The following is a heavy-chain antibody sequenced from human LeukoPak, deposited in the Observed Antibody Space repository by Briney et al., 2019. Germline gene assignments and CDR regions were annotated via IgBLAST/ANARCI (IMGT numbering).Heavy chain of an antibody. D-gene: IGHD4-17*01. CDR2: ISSSSSTI. Sequence: PGRSLRLSCAASGFTFSSYSMNWVRQAPGKGLEWVSYISSSSSTIYYADSVKGRFTISRDNAKNSLYLQMNSLRAEDTAVYYCARDGVYDYGDYAGWFDPWGQGTLVTVSS. CDR1: GFTFSSYS. CDR3: ARDGVYDYGDYAGWFDP. V-gene: IGHV3-48*01. J-gene: IGHJ5*02.